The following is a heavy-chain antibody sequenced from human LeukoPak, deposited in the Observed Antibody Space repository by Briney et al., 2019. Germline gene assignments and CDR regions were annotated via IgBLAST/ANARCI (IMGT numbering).Heavy chain of an antibody. CDR3: ARQEPPYSSSSDY. CDR2: IHTSGST. CDR1: GGSISSGSYY. Sequence: SETLSLTCTVSGGSISSGSYYWSWIRQPAGKGLEWIGRIHTSGSTNYNPSLKSRVTISVDTSKNQFSLKLSSVTAADTAVYYCARQEPPYSSSSDYWGQGTLVTVSS. V-gene: IGHV4-61*02. D-gene: IGHD6-6*01. J-gene: IGHJ4*02.